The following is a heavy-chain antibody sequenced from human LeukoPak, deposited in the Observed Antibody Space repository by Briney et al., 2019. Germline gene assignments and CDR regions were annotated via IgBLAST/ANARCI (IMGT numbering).Heavy chain of an antibody. CDR3: AKSRARDEYYFDY. CDR2: ISGSGGST. Sequence: PGGSLRLSCAASGFTLSSYAMSWVRQAPGKGLEWVSAISGSGGSTYYADSVKGRFTISRDNSKNTLYLQMNSLRAEDTAVYYCAKSRARDEYYFDYWGQGTLVTVSS. J-gene: IGHJ4*02. V-gene: IGHV3-23*01. D-gene: IGHD6-13*01. CDR1: GFTLSSYA.